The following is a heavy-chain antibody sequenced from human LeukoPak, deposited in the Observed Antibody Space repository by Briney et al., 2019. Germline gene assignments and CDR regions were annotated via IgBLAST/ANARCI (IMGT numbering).Heavy chain of an antibody. Sequence: GASVNVSCKASGYTFTSYGISWGRQAPGQGLEGMGWISAYNGNTNYAQKLQGRVTMTTDRSTSTAYMELRSLRSHDTAVYYCARNRRIALAGHESYFHYWGQGPLVPVSS. CDR1: GYTFTSYG. D-gene: IGHD6-19*01. V-gene: IGHV1-18*04. J-gene: IGHJ4*02. CDR2: ISAYNGNT. CDR3: ARNRRIALAGHESYFHY.